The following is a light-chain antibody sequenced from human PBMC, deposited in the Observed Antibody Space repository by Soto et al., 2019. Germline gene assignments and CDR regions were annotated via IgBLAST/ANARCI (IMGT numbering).Light chain of an antibody. CDR3: QQSYSTPKT. Sequence: DIQMTQSPSSLSASVGDRVTITCRASQSIAIYLNWYQQKPGKAPKLLIYAASSLQSDVPSRFSGSGSGTDFTLTISSLQPEDFATYYCQQSYSTPKTFGQGTKVEIK. J-gene: IGKJ1*01. CDR1: QSIAIY. V-gene: IGKV1-39*01. CDR2: AAS.